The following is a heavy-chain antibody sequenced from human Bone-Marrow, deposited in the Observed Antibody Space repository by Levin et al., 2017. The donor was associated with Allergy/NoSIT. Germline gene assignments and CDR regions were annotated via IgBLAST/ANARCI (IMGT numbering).Heavy chain of an antibody. CDR2: ISHGSGAI. Sequence: GESLKISCAASGFTSGLPFSDYSMNWVRQAPGGGLEWLSYISHGSGAIYYADSIKGRFVISRDDAKPSIFLQMNNVRAEDTALYHCARGTYDAFDVWGQGTMDTVSS. CDR3: ARGTYDAFDV. CDR1: GFTSGLPFSDYS. J-gene: IGHJ3*01. V-gene: IGHV3-48*04.